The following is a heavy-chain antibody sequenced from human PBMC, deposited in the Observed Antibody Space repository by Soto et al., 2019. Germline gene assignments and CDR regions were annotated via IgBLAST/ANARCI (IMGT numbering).Heavy chain of an antibody. CDR3: ARDTFGNRGNFPSDKYGMDV. CDR1: GGTFSSYA. D-gene: IGHD3-10*01. V-gene: IGHV1-69*05. Sequence: ASVKVSCKASGGTFSSYAISWVRQAPGQGLEWMGGIIPIFGTANYAQKLQGRVTMTTDTSTSTAYMELRSLRSDDTAVYYCARDTFGNRGNFPSDKYGMDVGAQGTTVTVS. CDR2: IIPIFGTA. J-gene: IGHJ6*02.